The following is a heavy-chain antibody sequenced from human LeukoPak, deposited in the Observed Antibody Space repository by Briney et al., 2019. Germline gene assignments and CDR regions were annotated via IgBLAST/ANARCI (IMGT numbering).Heavy chain of an antibody. D-gene: IGHD5-24*01. CDR3: ARGRRDGYSGPWYFDL. V-gene: IGHV4-34*01. J-gene: IGHJ2*01. Sequence: SETLSLTCAVFVGSFSGYYWTWIRQPPGKGLEWIGEINHRGSTNYNPSLKSRVTISVDTSKNQFSLKLSSVTAADTAVYYCARGRRDGYSGPWYFDLWGRGTLVTVSS. CDR2: INHRGST. CDR1: VGSFSGYY.